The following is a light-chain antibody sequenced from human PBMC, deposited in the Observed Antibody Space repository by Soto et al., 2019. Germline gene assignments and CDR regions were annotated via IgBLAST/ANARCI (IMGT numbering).Light chain of an antibody. CDR2: AAS. V-gene: IGKV3-15*01. J-gene: IGKJ3*01. CDR1: QSVSSN. Sequence: EVVMTQSPATLSVSLGDRATLSCRASQSVSSNLAWYQQKPGQGPRLLIYAASTRATGIPARFSGSGSGTEFTLTISSLQSEDFATYYCQQSYNGPFTFGPGTKVDI. CDR3: QQSYNGPFT.